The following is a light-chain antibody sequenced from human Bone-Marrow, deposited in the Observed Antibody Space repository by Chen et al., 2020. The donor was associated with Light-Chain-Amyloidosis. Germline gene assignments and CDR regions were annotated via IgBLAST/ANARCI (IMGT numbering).Light chain of an antibody. J-gene: IGLJ2*01. CDR3: QSADSSGTYEVI. V-gene: IGLV3-25*03. Sequence: SYELTQPPSVSVSPGQTARITCSGDDLPTKYTYWYQQKPGQAPVLGIHMDTARPSGISERFSGSSSGTTATLAISGGQAEDEADYHCQSADSSGTYEVIFGGGTKLTVL. CDR2: MDT. CDR1: DLPTKY.